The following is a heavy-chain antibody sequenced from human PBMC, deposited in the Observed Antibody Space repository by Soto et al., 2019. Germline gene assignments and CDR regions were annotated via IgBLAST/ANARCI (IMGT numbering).Heavy chain of an antibody. CDR2: IYYSGTT. CDR1: GGSISSSSYY. V-gene: IGHV4-39*01. CDR3: ASLTLGHCTSTSCFYNWFGP. J-gene: IGHJ5*02. D-gene: IGHD2-2*01. Sequence: QLQLQESGPGLVKPSETLSLTCTVSGGSISSSSYYWGWIRQPPGKELEWIGSIYYSGTTYYNPSLKSRATISVATSKEQFSLKLSSVTAADTAVYYCASLTLGHCTSTSCFYNWFGPWGQGTLVTVSS.